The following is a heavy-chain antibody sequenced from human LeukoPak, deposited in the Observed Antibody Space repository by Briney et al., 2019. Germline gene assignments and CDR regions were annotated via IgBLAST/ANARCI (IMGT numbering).Heavy chain of an antibody. CDR1: GGSISSYY. CDR2: IYYNGNT. V-gene: IGHV4-59*01. J-gene: IGHJ3*02. Sequence: SETLSLTCTVSGGSISSYYWSWIRQPPGKGLEWIGYIYYNGNTNYNPSLKSRVTMSIDTSKNQLSLKLSSVTAADTAMYYCARSDYYGSGSHTVFDAFDIWGQGTRVTVSS. CDR3: ARSDYYGSGSHTVFDAFDI. D-gene: IGHD3-10*01.